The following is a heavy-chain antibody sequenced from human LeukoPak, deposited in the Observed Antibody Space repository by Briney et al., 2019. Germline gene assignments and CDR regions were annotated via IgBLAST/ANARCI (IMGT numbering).Heavy chain of an antibody. CDR3: ARPDTVRGVIGPAGF. CDR1: GYSFTSYW. J-gene: IGHJ4*02. V-gene: IGHV5-51*01. CDR2: IYPGDSDT. Sequence: GESLKISCKGSGYSFTSYWIGWVRQMPGKGLEWMGIIYPGDSDTRYSPPFQGQVTISADKSISTAYLQWSSLKASDTAMYYCARPDTVRGVIGPAGFWGQGTLVTVSS. D-gene: IGHD3-10*02.